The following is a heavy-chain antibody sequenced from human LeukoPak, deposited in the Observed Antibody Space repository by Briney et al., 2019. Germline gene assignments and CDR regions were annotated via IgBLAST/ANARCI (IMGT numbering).Heavy chain of an antibody. J-gene: IGHJ4*02. CDR2: ISSNGYST. Sequence: GGSLRLSCAASGFTFSDYSIYWVRQAPGKGLEYVSGISSNGYSTYYANSVKGRFTISRDNSKSTLHLQMGSLRVDDTAMYYCARFIASAGIFDSWGQGTLLSVSS. D-gene: IGHD6-13*01. V-gene: IGHV3-64*01. CDR1: GFTFSDYS. CDR3: ARFIASAGIFDS.